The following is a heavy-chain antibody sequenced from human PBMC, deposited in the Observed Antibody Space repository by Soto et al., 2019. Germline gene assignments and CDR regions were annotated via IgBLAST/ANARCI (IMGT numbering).Heavy chain of an antibody. J-gene: IGHJ2*01. CDR2: INHRGST. CDR1: GGSFSGYY. D-gene: IGHD2-21*02. Sequence: QVQLQQWGAGLLKPSETLSLTCAVYGGSFSGYYRSWILQPPGKGLEWIGEINHRGSTNYNPSLKSRVTISVDTSKNQFSPKVTSVTAVDTAVYYCAKRGPYGVDGYIDLWGRGTLVTVSS. CDR3: AKRGPYGVDGYIDL. V-gene: IGHV4-34*01.